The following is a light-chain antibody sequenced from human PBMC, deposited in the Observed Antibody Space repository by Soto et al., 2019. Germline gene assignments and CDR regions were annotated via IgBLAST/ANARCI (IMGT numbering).Light chain of an antibody. CDR3: QNCHGSPRLT. CDR2: GAS. Sequence: EIVLTQSPGTLSLSPGERATLSCRASQSVSSSYLAWYQQKPGQAPRLLIYGASSRATGIPDRFSGSGSVADFTLTISRLEPEVFEVYYCQNCHGSPRLTCGWGTKLQIK. CDR1: QSVSSSY. V-gene: IGKV3-20*01. J-gene: IGKJ4*01.